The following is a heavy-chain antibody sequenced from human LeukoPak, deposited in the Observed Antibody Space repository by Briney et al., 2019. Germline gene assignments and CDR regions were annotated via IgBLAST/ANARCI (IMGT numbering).Heavy chain of an antibody. CDR2: ISYDGSNK. CDR3: ARAELLRFLEIDY. Sequence: PGGSLRLSCAASGFSFSSYAMHWVRQAPGKGLEWVAVISYDGSNKYYADSVKGRFTISRDNSKNTLYLQMNSLRAEDTAVYYCARAELLRFLEIDYWGQGTLVTVSS. D-gene: IGHD3-3*01. J-gene: IGHJ4*02. V-gene: IGHV3-30*04. CDR1: GFSFSSYA.